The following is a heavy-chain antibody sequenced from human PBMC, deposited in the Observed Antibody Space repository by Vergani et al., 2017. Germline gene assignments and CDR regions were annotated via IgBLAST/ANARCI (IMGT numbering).Heavy chain of an antibody. V-gene: IGHV5-51*01. CDR1: GYSFTSYW. Sequence: EVQLVQSGAEVKKPGESLKISCKGSGYSFTSYWIGWVRQMPGKGLEWMGIIYPGNSDTRYSPSFQGQVTISAAKSISTAYLQWSSLKASDTAMYYCARQNYYDSSGYLDPYYYYYYMDVWGKGTTVTVSS. CDR3: ARQNYYDSSGYLDPYYYYYYMDV. D-gene: IGHD3-22*01. CDR2: IYPGNSDT. J-gene: IGHJ6*03.